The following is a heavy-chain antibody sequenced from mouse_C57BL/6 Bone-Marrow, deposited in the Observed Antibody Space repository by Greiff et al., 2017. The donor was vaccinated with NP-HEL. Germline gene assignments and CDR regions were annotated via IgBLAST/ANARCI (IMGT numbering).Heavy chain of an antibody. CDR2: IWRGGST. J-gene: IGHJ4*01. CDR1: GFSLTSYG. D-gene: IGHD2-2*01. CDR3: AKWDGGYYYAMDY. Sequence: VQRVESGPGLVQPSQSLSITCTVSGFSLTSYGVHWVRQSPGKGLEWLGVIWRGGSTDYNVAFMSRLSITKDNSKSQVFFKMNSQQADDTAIYYCAKWDGGYYYAMDYWGQGTSVTVSS. V-gene: IGHV2-5*01.